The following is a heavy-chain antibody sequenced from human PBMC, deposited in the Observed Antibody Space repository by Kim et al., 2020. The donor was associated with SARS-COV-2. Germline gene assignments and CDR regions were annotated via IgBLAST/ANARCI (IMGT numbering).Heavy chain of an antibody. CDR1: GYTFTSYA. CDR2: INAGNGNT. J-gene: IGHJ6*02. Sequence: ASVKVSCKASGYTFTSYAMHWVRQAPGQRLEWMGWINAGNGNTKYSQKFQGRVTITRDTSASTAYMELSSLRSEDTAVYYCAREVVEYYYYYGMDVWGQGTTVTVSS. CDR3: AREVVEYYYYYGMDV. D-gene: IGHD3-22*01. V-gene: IGHV1-3*01.